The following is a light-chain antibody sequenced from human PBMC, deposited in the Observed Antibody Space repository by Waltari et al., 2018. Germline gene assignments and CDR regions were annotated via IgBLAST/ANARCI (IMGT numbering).Light chain of an antibody. Sequence: DIVMTQTPLSLSVTPGQPASISCKSSQSLLYSDGKTYLYWYLQKPGQSPQLLIYEVSSRVSGVPDRFSGSGSGTEFTLKISRVEAEDVGIYYCMQGMDLWTFGQGTKVEIK. CDR3: MQGMDLWT. CDR2: EVS. J-gene: IGKJ1*01. V-gene: IGKV2-29*02. CDR1: QSLLYSDGKTY.